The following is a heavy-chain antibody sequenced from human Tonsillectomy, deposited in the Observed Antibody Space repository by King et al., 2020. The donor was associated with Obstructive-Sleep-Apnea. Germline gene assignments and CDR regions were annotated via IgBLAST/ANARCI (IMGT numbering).Heavy chain of an antibody. V-gene: IGHV3-30*03. D-gene: IGHD6-13*01. J-gene: IGHJ1*01. Sequence: VQLVESGGGLVQPGKSLRLSCAASGFTFSKYSMHWVRQAPGKGLEWLAIVSNDGSNDKYAESVQGRFTISRDNSKNTLYLQMNSLKPEDTAIYYCARDHSSSYYVYLRQWGQGTLVSVSS. CDR1: GFTFSKYS. CDR2: VSNDGSND. CDR3: ARDHSSSYYVYLRQ.